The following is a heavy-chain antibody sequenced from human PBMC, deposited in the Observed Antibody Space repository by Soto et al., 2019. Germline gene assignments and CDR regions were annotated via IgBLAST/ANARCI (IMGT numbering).Heavy chain of an antibody. V-gene: IGHV1-69*02. Sequence: QVQLVQSGTEVKKPGSSVKVSCKASGGTFRNYPINWVRQAPGQGLEWMGSIFPLTDIPDYAQNFQARLTISADKSTRTASMELSSLTSDDTAMYFCARGPLVVLNYFESWGQGILVTVSS. CDR2: IFPLTDIP. CDR1: GGTFRNYP. J-gene: IGHJ4*02. CDR3: ARGPLVVLNYFES.